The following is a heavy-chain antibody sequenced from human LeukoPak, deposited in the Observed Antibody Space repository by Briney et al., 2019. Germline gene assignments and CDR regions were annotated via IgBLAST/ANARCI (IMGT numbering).Heavy chain of an antibody. D-gene: IGHD5-24*01. CDR1: GFTFSSYS. CDR2: ISSSSSYI. CDR3: ARDRSMADAFDI. V-gene: IGHV3-21*01. J-gene: IGHJ3*02. Sequence: GGSLRLSCAASGFTFSSYSMNWVRQAPGKGLEWVSSISSSSSYIYYADSVKGRFTISRDNAKNSLYLQMNSLRAEDTAVYYCARDRSMADAFDIRGQGTMVTVSS.